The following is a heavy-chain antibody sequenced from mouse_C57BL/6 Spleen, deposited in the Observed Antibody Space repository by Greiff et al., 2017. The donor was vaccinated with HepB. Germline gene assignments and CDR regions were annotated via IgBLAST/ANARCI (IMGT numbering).Heavy chain of an antibody. D-gene: IGHD4-1*01. Sequence: EVKVVESEGGLVQPGSSMKLSCTASGFTFSDYYMAWVRQVPEKGLEWVANINYDGSSTYYLDSLKSRFIISRDNAKNILYLQMSSLKSEDTATYYCARVGKDYYAMDYWGQGTSVTVSS. V-gene: IGHV5-16*01. CDR3: ARVGKDYYAMDY. CDR1: GFTFSDYY. CDR2: INYDGSST. J-gene: IGHJ4*01.